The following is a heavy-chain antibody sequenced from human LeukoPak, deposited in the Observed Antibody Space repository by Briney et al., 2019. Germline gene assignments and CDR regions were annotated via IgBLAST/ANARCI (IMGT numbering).Heavy chain of an antibody. CDR3: ARVRPTYYYDSSGGDYFDY. CDR1: GFTFSSYS. V-gene: IGHV3-21*01. J-gene: IGHJ4*02. CDR2: ISSSSSYI. Sequence: GGSLRLSCAASGFTFSSYSMNWVRQAPGKGLEWVSSISSSSSYIYYADSVKGRFTISRDNAKNSLYLQMNSLRAEDTAVYYCARVRPTYYYDSSGGDYFDYWGQGTLVTVSS. D-gene: IGHD3-22*01.